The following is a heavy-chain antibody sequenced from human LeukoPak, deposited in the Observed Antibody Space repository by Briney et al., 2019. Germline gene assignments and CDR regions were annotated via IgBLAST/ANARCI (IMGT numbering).Heavy chain of an antibody. CDR1: GFTFSSYA. Sequence: GGSLRLSCAASGFTFSSYAMSWLRRAPGKGLEWVSAISGSGRSTYYADSVKGRFTISRDNSKNTLYLQMNSLRAEDTAVYYCAKSDCSSTSCFTYDYWGQGTLVTVSS. D-gene: IGHD2-2*01. CDR2: ISGSGRST. CDR3: AKSDCSSTSCFTYDY. J-gene: IGHJ4*02. V-gene: IGHV3-23*01.